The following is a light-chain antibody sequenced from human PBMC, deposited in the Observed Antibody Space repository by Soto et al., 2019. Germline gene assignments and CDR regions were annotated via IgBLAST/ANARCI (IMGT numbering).Light chain of an antibody. J-gene: IGKJ4*01. Sequence: EIVLTQIPGTLSLSPGDRATLSCRASHNVATNYLAWYQQKPGQAPRLLIYGASNRATGIPDRFSGTGSGTDFCLTISRLEPEDFAVYFCQQYGTSPLTFGGGTKVEIK. CDR1: HNVATNY. V-gene: IGKV3-20*01. CDR2: GAS. CDR3: QQYGTSPLT.